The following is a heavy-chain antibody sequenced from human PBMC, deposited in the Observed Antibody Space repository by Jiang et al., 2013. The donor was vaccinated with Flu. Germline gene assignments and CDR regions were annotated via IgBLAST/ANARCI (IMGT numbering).Heavy chain of an antibody. D-gene: IGHD1-26*01. J-gene: IGHJ4*02. CDR3: AKDLPKWELPTTLSGLGDY. V-gene: IGHV3-23*04. CDR2: ISGSGGST. CDR1: GFTFSSYA. Sequence: QLVESGGGLVQPGGSLRLSCAASGFTFSSYAMSWVRQAPGKGLEWVSAISGSGGSTYYADSVKGRFTISRDNSKNTLYLQMNSLRAEDTAVYYCAKDLPKWELPTTLSGLGDYWGQGTLVTVSS.